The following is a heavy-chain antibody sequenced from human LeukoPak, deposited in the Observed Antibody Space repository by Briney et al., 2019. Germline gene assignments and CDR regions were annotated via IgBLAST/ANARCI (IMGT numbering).Heavy chain of an antibody. CDR2: TSAYNGNT. D-gene: IGHD3-22*01. CDR3: ASHSEYYYDTSRNNWFDP. CDR1: GYTFTSYG. J-gene: IGHJ5*02. Sequence: ASVKVSCKASGYTFTSYGISWVRQAPGQGLEWMGWTSAYNGNTNYAQKLQGRVTMTTDTSASTAYMELRSLRSDDTAVYYCASHSEYYYDTSRNNWFDPWGQGTLVTVSS. V-gene: IGHV1-18*01.